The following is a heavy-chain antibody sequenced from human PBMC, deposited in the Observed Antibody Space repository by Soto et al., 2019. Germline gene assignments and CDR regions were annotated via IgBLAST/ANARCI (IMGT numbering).Heavy chain of an antibody. Sequence: GGSLRLSCAASGFTFSSYGMHWVRQAPGKGLEWVAVISYDGSNKYYADSVKGRFTISRDNSKNTLYLQMNSLRAEDTAVYYCAKDLGNWEFDYWGQGTLVTVSS. D-gene: IGHD7-27*01. CDR2: ISYDGSNK. V-gene: IGHV3-30*18. J-gene: IGHJ4*02. CDR3: AKDLGNWEFDY. CDR1: GFTFSSYG.